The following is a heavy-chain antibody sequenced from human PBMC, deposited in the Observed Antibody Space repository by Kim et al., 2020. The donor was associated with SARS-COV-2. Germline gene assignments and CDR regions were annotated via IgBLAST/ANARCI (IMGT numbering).Heavy chain of an antibody. D-gene: IGHD1-26*01. CDR3: ARHPIRVGATSY. CDR2: IYYSGST. Sequence: SETLSLTCTVSGGSISSSSYYWGWIRQPPGKGLEWIGSIYYSGSTYYNPSLKSRVTISVDTSKNQFSLKLSSVTAADTAVYYCARHPIRVGATSYWGQGTLVTVSS. J-gene: IGHJ4*02. V-gene: IGHV4-39*01. CDR1: GGSISSSSYY.